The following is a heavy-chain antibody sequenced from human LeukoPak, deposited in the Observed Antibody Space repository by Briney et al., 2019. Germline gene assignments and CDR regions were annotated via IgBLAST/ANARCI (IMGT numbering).Heavy chain of an antibody. V-gene: IGHV3-21*01. J-gene: IGHJ6*03. Sequence: GGSLRLSCVASGFTFSSYWMSWVRQAPGKGLEWVSSISSSSSYIYYADSVKGRFTISRDNAKKSMYLQMNSLRAEDTAVYYCARDGRLLNYNMDVWGKGTTVTVSS. D-gene: IGHD2-15*01. CDR2: ISSSSSYI. CDR1: GFTFSSYW. CDR3: ARDGRLLNYNMDV.